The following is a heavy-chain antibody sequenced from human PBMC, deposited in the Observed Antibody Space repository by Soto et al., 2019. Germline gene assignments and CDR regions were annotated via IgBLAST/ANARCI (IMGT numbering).Heavy chain of an antibody. D-gene: IGHD3-3*01. V-gene: IGHV3-53*04. CDR3: ARGRAHDCWSGYYFDY. J-gene: IGHJ4*02. Sequence: PGGSLRLSCAASGFTVSSNYMSWVRQAQGKGLEWVSVIYSGGSTCYADSVKGRFTIARNNSKNTLYLQMNSLRAEDTAVYYCARGRAHDCWSGYYFDYWGQGTLVTVSS. CDR1: GFTVSSNY. CDR2: IYSGGST.